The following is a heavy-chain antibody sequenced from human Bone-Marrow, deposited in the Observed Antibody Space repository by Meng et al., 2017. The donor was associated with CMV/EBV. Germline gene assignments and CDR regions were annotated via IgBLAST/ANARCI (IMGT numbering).Heavy chain of an antibody. CDR3: AKDSITMVRGVKAVIHYYFDY. D-gene: IGHD3-10*01. J-gene: IGHJ4*02. V-gene: IGHV3-20*04. CDR1: GFTFDDYG. Sequence: SCAASGFTFDDYGMSWVRQAPGKGLEWVSGINWNGGSTGYADSVKGRFTISRDNAKNSLYLQMNSLRAEDTALYYCAKDSITMVRGVKAVIHYYFDYWGQGTLVTVSS. CDR2: INWNGGST.